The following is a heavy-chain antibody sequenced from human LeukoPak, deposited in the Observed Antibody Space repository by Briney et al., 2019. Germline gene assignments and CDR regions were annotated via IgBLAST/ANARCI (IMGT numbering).Heavy chain of an antibody. CDR3: ARESGVAARPSYYYYMVV. J-gene: IGHJ6*03. Sequence: SETLSLTCTVSGGSISSYYWSWIRQPPGKGLEWIGYIYYSGSTNYNPSLKSRVIISVDTSKNQFSLKLSTVTAAETAVCYCARESGVAARPSYYYYMVVWGKGTTVTVSS. V-gene: IGHV4-59*01. CDR1: GGSISSYY. D-gene: IGHD6-6*01. CDR2: IYYSGST.